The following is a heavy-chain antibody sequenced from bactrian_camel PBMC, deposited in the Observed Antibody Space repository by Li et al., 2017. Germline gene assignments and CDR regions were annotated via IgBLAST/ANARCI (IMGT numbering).Heavy chain of an antibody. CDR2: IYTGEGST. Sequence: HVQLVESGGGSEQAGGSLRLSCAFSGYTYSGHCMGWFRQAPGKEREGVARIYTGEGSTYYADSVKGRFTISQNNAKNTLYLQLNSLKTEDTAMYYCAASTGWICGGIWSGGFGFNNWGQGTQVTVS. V-gene: IGHV3S1*01. CDR1: GYTYSGHC. J-gene: IGHJ4*01. D-gene: IGHD6*01. CDR3: AASTGWICGGIWSGGFGFNN.